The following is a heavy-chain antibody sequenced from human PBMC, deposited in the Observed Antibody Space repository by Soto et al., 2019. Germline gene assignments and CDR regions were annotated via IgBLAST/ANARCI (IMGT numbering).Heavy chain of an antibody. CDR3: AREGAGLYYYYYGMDV. Sequence: QVQLVQSGAEVKTPGASVKVSCKASGYTFTKYAISWMRQAPGQGLEWVGWISVYNGNTKYAENLQGRVTVTTDTXTXKVYMELGSLRSDDTAVYYCAREGAGLYYYYYGMDVWGQGTTVTVPS. D-gene: IGHD6-19*01. V-gene: IGHV1-18*01. J-gene: IGHJ6*02. CDR2: ISVYNGNT. CDR1: GYTFTKYA.